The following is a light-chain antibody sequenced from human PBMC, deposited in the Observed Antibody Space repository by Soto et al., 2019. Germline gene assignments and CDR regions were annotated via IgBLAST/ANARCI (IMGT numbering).Light chain of an antibody. CDR3: SSYAGSNNFDVV. J-gene: IGLJ2*01. Sequence: QSVLTQPPSLSGTPGQRVTISCSGSSSNIAGNTVHWYQHLPGTAPKLLIYINDQRPSGVPGRFSASTSGTSASLAISGLQSDDEADYYCSSYAGSNNFDVVFGGGTKLTVL. CDR2: IND. V-gene: IGLV1-44*01. CDR1: SSNIAGNT.